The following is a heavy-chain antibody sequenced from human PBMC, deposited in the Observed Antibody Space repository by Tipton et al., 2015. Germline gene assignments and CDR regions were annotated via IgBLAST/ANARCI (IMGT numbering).Heavy chain of an antibody. D-gene: IGHD4-17*01. Sequence: TLSLTCIFSSDSISKYYWSWIRQSPGKEPEWIGYIHYSGSTNYNPSLKSRVTISIDTSESQFSLNLNSVTAADTAVYYCARRAGYGDHFDYWGRGTLVTVSP. CDR3: ARRAGYGDHFDY. CDR1: SDSISKYY. J-gene: IGHJ4*02. CDR2: IHYSGST. V-gene: IGHV4-59*01.